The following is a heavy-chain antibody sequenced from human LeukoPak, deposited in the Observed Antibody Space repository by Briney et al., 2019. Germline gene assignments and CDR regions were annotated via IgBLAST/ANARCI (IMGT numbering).Heavy chain of an antibody. D-gene: IGHD2-15*01. CDR1: GYTFTSYG. V-gene: IGHV1-18*01. Sequence: ASVKVSCKASGYTFTSYGISWVRQAPGQGLEWMGWISAYNGNTNYAQKLQGRVTMTTDTSTSTAYMELRSLRSDDRAVYYCARDCSGGSCSDYWGQGTLVTVSS. J-gene: IGHJ4*02. CDR2: ISAYNGNT. CDR3: ARDCSGGSCSDY.